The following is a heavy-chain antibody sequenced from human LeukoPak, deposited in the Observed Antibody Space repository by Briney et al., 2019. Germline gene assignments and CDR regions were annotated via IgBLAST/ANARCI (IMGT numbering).Heavy chain of an antibody. CDR2: ISGSDGST. V-gene: IGHV3-23*01. J-gene: IGHJ4*02. CDR1: AFTFSSYA. CDR3: AKNADPQLERPLDY. D-gene: IGHD1-1*01. Sequence: GGSLRLSCAASAFTFSSYAMSWVRQAPGKGLEWVSVISGSDGSTYYADSVKGRFTISRDNSKNTVYLQMNSLRAEDTAVYCCAKNADPQLERPLDYWGQGTLVTVSS.